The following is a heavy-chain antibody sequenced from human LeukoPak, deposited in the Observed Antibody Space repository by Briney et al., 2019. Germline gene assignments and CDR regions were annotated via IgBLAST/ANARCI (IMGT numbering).Heavy chain of an antibody. D-gene: IGHD3-22*01. Sequence: SETLSLTCTVSGGSISSYYWSWIRQPAGKGLEWIGRIYTSGSTNYNPSLKSRVTMSVDTSKNQFSLRLSSVTAADTAVYYCARSYCDSSGYEFDYWGQGTLVTVSS. V-gene: IGHV4-4*07. CDR1: GGSISSYY. CDR3: ARSYCDSSGYEFDY. J-gene: IGHJ4*02. CDR2: IYTSGST.